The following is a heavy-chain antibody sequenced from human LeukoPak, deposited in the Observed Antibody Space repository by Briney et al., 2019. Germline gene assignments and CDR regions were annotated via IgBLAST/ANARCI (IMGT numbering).Heavy chain of an antibody. D-gene: IGHD3-22*01. CDR3: ARASSYYDSSGYYY. Sequence: GGSLRLSCAASGFTFSSYWMSWVRQAPGKGLEWVSYISSSGSTIYYADSVKGRFTISRDNAKNSLYLQMNSLRAEDTAVYYCARASSYYDSSGYYYWGQGTLVTVSS. CDR1: GFTFSSYW. CDR2: ISSSGSTI. V-gene: IGHV3-48*04. J-gene: IGHJ4*02.